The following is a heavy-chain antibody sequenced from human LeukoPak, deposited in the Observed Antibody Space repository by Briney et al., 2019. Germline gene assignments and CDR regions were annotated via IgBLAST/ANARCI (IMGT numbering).Heavy chain of an antibody. CDR2: INPNSGGP. V-gene: IGHV1-2*02. Sequence: ASVKGSCKASGYTFTGYYMHWVRQAPGQGLEWMGWINPNSGGPNYAQKLQGRVTMTTDTSTSTAYMELRSLRSEDTAVYYCARGLYGYDFWSGYQEYNWFDPWGQGTLVTVSS. J-gene: IGHJ5*02. CDR1: GYTFTGYY. D-gene: IGHD3-3*01. CDR3: ARGLYGYDFWSGYQEYNWFDP.